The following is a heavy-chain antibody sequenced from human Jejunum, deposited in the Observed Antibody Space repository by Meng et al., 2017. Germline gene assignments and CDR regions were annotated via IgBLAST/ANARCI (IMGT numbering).Heavy chain of an antibody. J-gene: IGHJ4*02. Sequence: GGSLRLSCKGSGYNFALYWITWVRQMPGKGLEWMGIIYLGDSDARYSPSFQGQVTISADESIGTAYLQWSSLKASDSAMYYCARQRSVDAVTDRYFDYWGQGTLVTVSS. CDR1: GYNFALYW. D-gene: IGHD2-21*02. CDR3: ARQRSVDAVTDRYFDY. V-gene: IGHV5-51*01. CDR2: IYLGDSDA.